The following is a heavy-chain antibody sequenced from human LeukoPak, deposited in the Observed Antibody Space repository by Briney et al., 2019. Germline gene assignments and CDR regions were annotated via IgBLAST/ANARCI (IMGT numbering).Heavy chain of an antibody. CDR3: ASAREASSSSRSFDY. CDR1: AFSLNTYN. D-gene: IGHD6-6*01. V-gene: IGHV3-21*04. CDR2: ISYTGTYI. Sequence: GGSLRLSCAASAFSLNTYNMNWVRQAPGKGLEWVSSISYTGTYIYYADSVKGRSTISRDNAQNSLYLQMNSLRAEDTAVYYCASAREASSSSRSFDYWGQGTLVTVSS. J-gene: IGHJ4*02.